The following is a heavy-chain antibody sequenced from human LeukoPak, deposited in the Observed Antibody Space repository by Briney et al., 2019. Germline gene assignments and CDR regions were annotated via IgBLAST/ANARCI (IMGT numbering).Heavy chain of an antibody. J-gene: IGHJ3*02. Sequence: GASVKVSCKASGYTFTRYDINWVRQATGQGLEWVGWMNPNTGDTGYAQKFQGRISMTGSTPLSTVYMELSSLRSEDTAVYFCARARGVIIPAADAFDIWGQGTMVTVSS. CDR2: MNPNTGDT. V-gene: IGHV1-8*01. CDR3: ARARGVIIPAADAFDI. CDR1: GYTFTRYD. D-gene: IGHD2-2*01.